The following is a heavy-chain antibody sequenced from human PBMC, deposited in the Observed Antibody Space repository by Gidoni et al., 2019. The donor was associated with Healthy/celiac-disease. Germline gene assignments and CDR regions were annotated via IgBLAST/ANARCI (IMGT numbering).Heavy chain of an antibody. CDR1: GFTFSSYG. V-gene: IGHV3-33*01. CDR2: IWYDGSNK. J-gene: IGHJ2*01. Sequence: RLSCAASGFTFSSYGMHWVRQAPGKGLEWVAVIWYDGSNKYYADSVKGRFTISRDNSKNTLYLQMNSLRAEDTAAYYCARDQGYFDLWGRGTLVTVSS. CDR3: ARDQGYFDL.